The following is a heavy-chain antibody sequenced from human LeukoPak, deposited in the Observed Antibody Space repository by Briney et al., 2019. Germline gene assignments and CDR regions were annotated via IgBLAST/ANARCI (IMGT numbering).Heavy chain of an antibody. Sequence: PSETLFLTCTVPGGSITSYYWSWIRQPPGKGLEWIGYIYYSGSTKYNPSLKSRVTISVDTSKSQFSLRLNSVTAADTAVYYCARYNSLNAFDIWGQGTMVTVSS. CDR2: IYYSGST. V-gene: IGHV4-59*08. J-gene: IGHJ3*02. CDR3: ARYNSLNAFDI. CDR1: GGSITSYY. D-gene: IGHD1-20*01.